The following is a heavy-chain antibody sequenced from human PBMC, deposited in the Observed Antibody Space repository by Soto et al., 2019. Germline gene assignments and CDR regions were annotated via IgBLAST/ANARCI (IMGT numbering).Heavy chain of an antibody. D-gene: IGHD4-17*01. CDR3: ARDRGDYWYFDL. V-gene: IGHV1-2*04. CDR2: INPNSGGT. CDR1: GYTFTGYY. Sequence: QVQLVQSGAEVKKPGASVKVSCKASGYTFTGYYMHWVRQAPGQGLEWMGWINPNSGGTIYAQKFQGWVTMTRDTSISTAYMELSRLRSDDTAVYYCARDRGDYWYFDLWGRGTLVTVSS. J-gene: IGHJ2*01.